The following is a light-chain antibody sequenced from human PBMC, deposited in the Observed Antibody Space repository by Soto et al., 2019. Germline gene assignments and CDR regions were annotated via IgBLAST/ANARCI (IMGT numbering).Light chain of an antibody. CDR2: GAS. CDR3: QQYNNWPPAVDHT. Sequence: EIVMTQSPATLSVSPGEGATLSCRASQSVSSNLAWYQQKPGQAPRLLIYGASTRATGIPARFSGSGSGTEFTLTISSLRSEDFALYYCQQYNNWPPAVDHTFGQGTKLEIK. CDR1: QSVSSN. V-gene: IGKV3-15*01. J-gene: IGKJ2*01.